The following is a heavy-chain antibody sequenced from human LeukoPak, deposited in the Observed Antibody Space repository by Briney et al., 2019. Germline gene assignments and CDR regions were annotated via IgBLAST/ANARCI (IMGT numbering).Heavy chain of an antibody. CDR3: AGMSGGDNYYGMGV. J-gene: IGHJ6*02. V-gene: IGHV4-30-4*01. CDR1: GGSISSGDYY. CDR2: IYNRGST. Sequence: PSETLSLTCTVSGGSISSGDYYWSWIRQPPGKGLEWIGYIYNRGSTNYNPSLKSRVTISVDTSKNQFSLKLSSVTAADTAVYYCAGMSGGDNYYGMGVWGQATTVTVSS. D-gene: IGHD2-21*01.